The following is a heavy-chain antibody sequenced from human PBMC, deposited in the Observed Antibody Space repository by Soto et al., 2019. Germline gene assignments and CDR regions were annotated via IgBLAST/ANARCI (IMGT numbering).Heavy chain of an antibody. D-gene: IGHD6-13*01. CDR2: INPDNGNT. CDR1: GYTFTSYG. V-gene: IGHV1-3*01. J-gene: IGHJ6*02. Sequence: QVQLVQSGAGVKKPGASVKVSCKASGYTFTSYGVHWVRQAPGQRLEWMGWINPDNGNTKYSQKFQGRVTIIRDTFASTAYMELCSLRSEDTAVYYCARDGDSSSWYVDYYYGMDVWGQGTTVTVSS. CDR3: ARDGDSSSWYVDYYYGMDV.